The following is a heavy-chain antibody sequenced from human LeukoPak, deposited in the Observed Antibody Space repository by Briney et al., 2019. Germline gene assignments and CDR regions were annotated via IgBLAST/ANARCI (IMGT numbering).Heavy chain of an antibody. CDR1: GGSISSGGYY. CDR3: AGRWWFGLRENWFDP. D-gene: IGHD3-10*01. V-gene: IGHV4-31*03. CDR2: IYYSGST. J-gene: IGHJ5*02. Sequence: SETLSLTCTVSGGSISSGGYYWSWIRQHPGKGLEWIGYIYYSGSTYYNPSLKSRVTISVDTSKNQFSLKLSSVTAADTAVYYCAGRWWFGLRENWFDPWGQGTLVTVSS.